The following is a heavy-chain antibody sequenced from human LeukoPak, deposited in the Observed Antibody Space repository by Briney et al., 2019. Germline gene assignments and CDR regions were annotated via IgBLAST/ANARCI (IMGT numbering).Heavy chain of an antibody. V-gene: IGHV1-18*01. D-gene: IGHD3-22*01. CDR2: ISAYNGNT. CDR3: ARARDPSQDYYDSSGYYYMDV. CDR1: GYTFTSYG. J-gene: IGHJ6*03. Sequence: GASVKVSCKASGYTFTSYGISWVRQAPGQGLEWMGWISAYNGNTNYAQKLQGRVTMTTDTSTSTAYMELRSLRSDDTAVYYCARARDPSQDYYDSSGYYYMDVWGKGTTVTVSS.